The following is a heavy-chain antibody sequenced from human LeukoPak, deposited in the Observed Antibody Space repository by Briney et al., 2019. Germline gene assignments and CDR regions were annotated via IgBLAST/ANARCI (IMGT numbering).Heavy chain of an antibody. Sequence: GASVEVSCKASGYTFTSYDINWVRQATGQGLEWMGWMNPNSGNTGYAQKFQGRVTMTRNTSISTAYMELSSLRSEDTAVYYCARSGFGELQSGNWFDPWGQGTLVTVSS. D-gene: IGHD3-10*01. CDR1: GYTFTSYD. V-gene: IGHV1-8*01. CDR3: ARSGFGELQSGNWFDP. CDR2: MNPNSGNT. J-gene: IGHJ5*02.